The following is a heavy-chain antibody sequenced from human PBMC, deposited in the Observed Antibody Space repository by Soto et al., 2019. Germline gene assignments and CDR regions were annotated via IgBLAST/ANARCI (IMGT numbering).Heavy chain of an antibody. V-gene: IGHV3-33*01. J-gene: IGHJ4*02. CDR3: ARDLTLGYCSSTSCYLSYPIDY. Sequence: PGGSLRLSCAASGFTFSSYGMHWVRQAPGKGLEWVAVIWYDGSNKYHADSVKGRFTISRDNSKNTLYLQMNSLRAEDTAVYYCARDLTLGYCSSTSCYLSYPIDYWGQGTLVTVSS. CDR2: IWYDGSNK. D-gene: IGHD2-2*03. CDR1: GFTFSSYG.